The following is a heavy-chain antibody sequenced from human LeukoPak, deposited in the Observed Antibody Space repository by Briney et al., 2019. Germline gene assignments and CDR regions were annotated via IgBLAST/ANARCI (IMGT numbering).Heavy chain of an antibody. Sequence: LPETLSLTCTVSGGSISSYYWSWIRQPPGKGLEGIGYIYYSGSANYNPSLKSRVTISVDTSKNQFSLKLSSVTAADTAVYYCARVPGGWFGELLFDYWGQGTLVTVSS. J-gene: IGHJ4*02. CDR2: IYYSGSA. CDR3: ARVPGGWFGELLFDY. V-gene: IGHV4-59*01. D-gene: IGHD3-10*01. CDR1: GGSISSYY.